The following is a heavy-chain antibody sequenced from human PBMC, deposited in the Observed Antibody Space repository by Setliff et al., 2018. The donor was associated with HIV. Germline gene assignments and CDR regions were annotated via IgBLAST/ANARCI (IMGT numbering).Heavy chain of an antibody. D-gene: IGHD6-13*01. CDR2: IKQDGGEK. Sequence: GGSLRLSCTASGFTFGDYAMSWVRQAPGKGLEWVANIKQDGGEKYYVDSVKGRFTISRDNAKNSLYLQMNSLRAEDTAVYYCARDQGAGTYYYYYGMDVWGQGTTVTVSS. CDR3: ARDQGAGTYYYYYGMDV. V-gene: IGHV3-7*01. CDR1: GFTFGDYA. J-gene: IGHJ6*02.